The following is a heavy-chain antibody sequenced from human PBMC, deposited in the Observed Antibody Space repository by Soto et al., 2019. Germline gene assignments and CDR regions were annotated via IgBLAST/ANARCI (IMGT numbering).Heavy chain of an antibody. J-gene: IGHJ4*02. D-gene: IGHD4-17*01. CDR3: AGELNYGRFDY. CDR2: ISSSSSTI. V-gene: IGHV3-48*01. Sequence: EVQLVESGGGLVQPGGSLRLSCAASGFTFSSYSMNWVRQAPGKGLEWVSYISSSSSTIYYADSVKGRFTISRDNAKNSLYLPNDSLGAGDTAVDYCAGELNYGRFDYWGQGTLVTVSS. CDR1: GFTFSSYS.